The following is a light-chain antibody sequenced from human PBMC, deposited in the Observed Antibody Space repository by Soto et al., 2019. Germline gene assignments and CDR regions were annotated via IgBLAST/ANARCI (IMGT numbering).Light chain of an antibody. CDR2: GAS. V-gene: IGKV3-20*01. Sequence: EIVLTQSPGTLSLSPGERATLSCRASQSVRSSYLAWYQQKPGQAPRLLIYGASSRATGIPDRFSGSGSGTEFTLTISRLEPEDFAVYYCQQYGSSSITFGQGTRLEIK. J-gene: IGKJ5*01. CDR3: QQYGSSSIT. CDR1: QSVRSSY.